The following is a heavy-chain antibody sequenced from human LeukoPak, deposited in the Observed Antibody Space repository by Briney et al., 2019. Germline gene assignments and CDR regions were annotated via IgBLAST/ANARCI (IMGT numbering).Heavy chain of an antibody. V-gene: IGHV1-2*02. CDR3: ARGVSSWYPPQGDAFDI. J-gene: IGHJ3*02. Sequence: ASVKVSCKASGYTFTGYYMHWVRQAPGQGLEWMGWINPNSGGTNYAQKFQGRVTMTRDTSISTAYMGLSRLRSDDTAVYYCARGVSSWYPPQGDAFDIWGQGTMVTVSS. D-gene: IGHD6-13*01. CDR2: INPNSGGT. CDR1: GYTFTGYY.